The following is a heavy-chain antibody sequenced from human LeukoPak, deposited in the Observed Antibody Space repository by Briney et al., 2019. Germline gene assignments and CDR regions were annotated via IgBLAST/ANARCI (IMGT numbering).Heavy chain of an antibody. CDR3: ARERMGYFDY. V-gene: IGHV3-21*01. CDR2: ISSSSSYI. D-gene: IGHD2-15*01. J-gene: IGHJ4*02. Sequence: RGRSLRLSCAASGFTFSSNAMHWVRQAPGKGLEWVSSISSSSSYIYYADSVKGRFTISRDNAKNSLYLQMNSLRAEDTAVYYCARERMGYFDYWGQGTLVTVSS. CDR1: GFTFSSNA.